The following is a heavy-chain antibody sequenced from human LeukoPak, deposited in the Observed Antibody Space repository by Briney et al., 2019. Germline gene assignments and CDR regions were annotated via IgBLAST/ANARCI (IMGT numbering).Heavy chain of an antibody. J-gene: IGHJ4*02. D-gene: IGHD6-13*01. CDR2: MSPNSGNT. CDR3: ARSYSSSWYGGGDY. CDR1: GYTFTSYD. Sequence: ASVKVSCKASGYTFTSYDINWVRQATGQGLEWMGWMSPNSGNTGYAQKFQGRVTMTRNTSISTAYMELSSLRSEDTAVYYCARSYSSSWYGGGDYWGQGTLVTVSS. V-gene: IGHV1-8*01.